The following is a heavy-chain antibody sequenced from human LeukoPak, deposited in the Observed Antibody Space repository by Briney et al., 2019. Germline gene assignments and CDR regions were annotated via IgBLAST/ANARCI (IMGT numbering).Heavy chain of an antibody. Sequence: PGGSLRLPCAASGFTFSNYAMSWVRQAPGKGLEWVSAMSGSSGSTWYADSVKGRFTISRDNSKNTLYLQMNSLGAEDTAVYYCAKDVERSGYYLFDYWGQGTLVTVSS. D-gene: IGHD3-22*01. J-gene: IGHJ4*02. CDR3: AKDVERSGYYLFDY. CDR2: MSGSSGST. CDR1: GFTFSNYA. V-gene: IGHV3-23*01.